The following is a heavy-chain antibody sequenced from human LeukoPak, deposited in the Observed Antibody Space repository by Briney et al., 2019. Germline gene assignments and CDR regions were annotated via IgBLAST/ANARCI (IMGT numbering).Heavy chain of an antibody. J-gene: IGHJ4*02. Sequence: PGGSLRLSCAASGFTFSSYSMNWVRQAPGKGLEWVSSIISSSSYIYYADSVKGRFTISRDNAKNSLYLQMNRLRAEDTAVYYCARDPVLLWFGEIDYWGQGTLVTVSS. D-gene: IGHD3-10*01. CDR3: ARDPVLLWFGEIDY. CDR2: IISSSSYI. CDR1: GFTFSSYS. V-gene: IGHV3-21*01.